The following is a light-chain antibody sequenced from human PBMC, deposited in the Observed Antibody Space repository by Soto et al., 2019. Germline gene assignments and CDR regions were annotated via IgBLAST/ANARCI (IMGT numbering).Light chain of an antibody. CDR3: AAWDDSLSGVV. CDR1: SSKIGSNY. V-gene: IGLV1-47*01. J-gene: IGLJ2*01. CDR2: RNN. Sequence: QSVLTQPPSASGTPGQRVTICCSGSSSKIGSNYVYWYQQLPGTVPQLLIDRNNERPSGVPDRFSGSKSGTSASLAISGLRSEDEADYYCAAWDDSLSGVVFGGGTKLTVL.